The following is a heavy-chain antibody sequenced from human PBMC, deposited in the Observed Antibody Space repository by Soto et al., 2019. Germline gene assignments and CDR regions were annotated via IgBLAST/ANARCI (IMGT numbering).Heavy chain of an antibody. D-gene: IGHD3-10*01. CDR1: GGSISGSSYY. J-gene: IGHJ5*02. CDR3: AREALWFGQINWFDP. Sequence: SETLSLTCTVSGGSISGSSYYWTWIRQPPGTGLEWIGEINHSGSTNYNPSLKSRVTISVDTSKNQFSLKLSSVTAADTAVYYCAREALWFGQINWFDPWGQGTLVTVSS. CDR2: INHSGST. V-gene: IGHV4-39*07.